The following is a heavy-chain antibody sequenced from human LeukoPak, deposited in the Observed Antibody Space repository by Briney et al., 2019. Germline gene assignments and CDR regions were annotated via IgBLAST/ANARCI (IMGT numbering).Heavy chain of an antibody. V-gene: IGHV3-30*02. Sequence: PGGPLRLSCAASGFTFSSYGMHWVRQAPGKGLEGGAFIRYEGSNKYYADSVKGRFTISRDNSKNTLYLQMNSLRVEDTAVYYCAKSPKSPAISMVRGVSSYNYYMDVWGTGTTVTISS. CDR1: GFTFSSYG. D-gene: IGHD3-10*01. CDR2: IRYEGSNK. CDR3: AKSPKSPAISMVRGVSSYNYYMDV. J-gene: IGHJ6*03.